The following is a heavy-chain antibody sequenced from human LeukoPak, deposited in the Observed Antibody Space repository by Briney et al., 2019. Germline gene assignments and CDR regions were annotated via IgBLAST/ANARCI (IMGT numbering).Heavy chain of an antibody. CDR2: IDSSGRDT. V-gene: IGHV3-21*01. J-gene: IGHJ4*02. CDR3: ARELAARQDLDY. CDR1: GFTFSSYD. D-gene: IGHD6-6*01. Sequence: PGGSLRLSCAASGFTFSSYDMNWVRQPPGKGLEWVSSIDSSGRDTYYAGSVKGRFTISRDNAKNSLYLQMNSLRAEDTAVYYCARELAARQDLDYWGQGTLVTVSS.